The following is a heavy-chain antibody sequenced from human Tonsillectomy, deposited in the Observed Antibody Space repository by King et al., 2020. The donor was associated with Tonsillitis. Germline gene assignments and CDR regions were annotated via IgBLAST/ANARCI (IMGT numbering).Heavy chain of an antibody. Sequence: VQLVESGGGVVQPGRSLRLSCAASGFTFRNYAMHWVRQAPGKGLEWVAIISYDGTNKFYPDSVKGRFTISRDSSKNTLYLQINSLRAEDTAIYYCARDRGSWVLVIDCWGQGSLVTVSS. J-gene: IGHJ4*02. CDR1: GFTFRNYA. CDR2: ISYDGTNK. D-gene: IGHD1-26*01. V-gene: IGHV3-30*04. CDR3: ARDRGSWVLVIDC.